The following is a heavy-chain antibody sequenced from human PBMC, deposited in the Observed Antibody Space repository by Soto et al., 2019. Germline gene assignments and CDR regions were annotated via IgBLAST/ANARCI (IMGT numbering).Heavy chain of an antibody. CDR3: ASYDYEDAFDI. Sequence: GGSLRLSCAASGFTFSSYSMNWVRQAPGKGLEWVSYISSSSSTIYYADSLKGRFTISRDNAKNSLYLQMNSLRAEDTAVYYCASYDYEDAFDIWGQGTMVTVSS. V-gene: IGHV3-48*01. CDR1: GFTFSSYS. J-gene: IGHJ3*02. D-gene: IGHD4-17*01. CDR2: ISSSSSTI.